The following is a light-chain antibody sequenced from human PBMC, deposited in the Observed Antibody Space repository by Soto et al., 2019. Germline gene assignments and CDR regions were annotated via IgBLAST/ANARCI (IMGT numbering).Light chain of an antibody. Sequence: QSVLTQPRSVSGSPGQSVTISCTGTSSDVGGSNSVSWYQQYPGKAPKLIIYDVVQRPSGVPDRFSGFKFGNTASLTISGLQAEDEDDYHCCSYVSRYTFVLFGGGTKLTVL. V-gene: IGLV2-11*01. CDR3: CSYVSRYTFVL. CDR1: SSDVGGSNS. J-gene: IGLJ2*01. CDR2: DVV.